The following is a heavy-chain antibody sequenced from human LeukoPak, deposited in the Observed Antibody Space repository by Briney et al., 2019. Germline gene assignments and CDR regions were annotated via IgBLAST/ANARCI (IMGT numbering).Heavy chain of an antibody. D-gene: IGHD2-21*01. V-gene: IGHV4-59*11. J-gene: IGHJ4*02. CDR1: GGSISSHY. CDR3: ARGHSPFDY. Sequence: SETLSLTCTVSGGSISSHYWSWIRQPPGKGLEWIGYIYYSGSTNYNPSLKNRVTISVDTSKNQFSLKLSSVTAADTAVYYCARGHSPFDYWGQGTLVTVSS. CDR2: IYYSGST.